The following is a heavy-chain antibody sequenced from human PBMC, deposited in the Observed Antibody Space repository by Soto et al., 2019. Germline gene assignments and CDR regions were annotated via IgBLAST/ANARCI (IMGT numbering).Heavy chain of an antibody. CDR2: IKEDGSEK. CDR3: AKGAWYPDY. Sequence: EVQLVESGGGLVQPGGSLRLSCAASGFTFTTYWMTWVRQPPGKGLEWVATIKEDGSEKYYADSLKGRFTISRDNAKKSLYLQMDSLRAEDTAVYYCAKGAWYPDYWGQGTLVTVSS. V-gene: IGHV3-7*03. D-gene: IGHD1-20*01. J-gene: IGHJ4*02. CDR1: GFTFTTYW.